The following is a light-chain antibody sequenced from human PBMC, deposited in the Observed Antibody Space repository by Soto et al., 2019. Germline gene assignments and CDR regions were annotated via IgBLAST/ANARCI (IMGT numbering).Light chain of an antibody. J-gene: IGKJ2*01. Sequence: DIQMTQSPSSVSAPVGDRVTISCRVSQDISKWLAWFQQKPGKAPKLLISAASTLQSGVPSRFSGSGSGTEFTLTIQSLQPDDIGTYYCQQASSFPHTFGRGTQVEIK. CDR3: QQASSFPHT. CDR2: AAS. V-gene: IGKV1-12*01. CDR1: QDISKW.